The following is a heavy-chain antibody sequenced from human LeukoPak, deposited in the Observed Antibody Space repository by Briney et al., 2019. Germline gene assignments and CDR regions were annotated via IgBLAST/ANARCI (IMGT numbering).Heavy chain of an antibody. CDR2: IYTSGST. J-gene: IGHJ3*02. CDR1: GGSISSYY. V-gene: IGHV4-4*07. D-gene: IGHD2-21*02. CDR3: ARLVVVTAEGAFDI. Sequence: SETLSLTCTVSGGSISSYYWSWIRQPAGKGLEWIGRIYTSGSTNYNPSLKSRVTMSVDTSKNQFSLKLSSVTAADTAVYYCARLVVVTAEGAFDIWGQGTMVTVSS.